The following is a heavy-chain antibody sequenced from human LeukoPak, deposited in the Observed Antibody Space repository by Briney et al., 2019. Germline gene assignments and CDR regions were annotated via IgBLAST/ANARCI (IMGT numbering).Heavy chain of an antibody. Sequence: GGSLRLSCAASGFTFDDYAMHWVRQAPGKGLEWVSSISTTSSHRYYVDSLKGRFTISRDNAENSLYLQMNSLRAEDTAVYFCAKLRGAQLRYFDVDYWGQGTLVTVSS. CDR3: AKLRGAQLRYFDVDY. CDR2: ISTTSSHR. CDR1: GFTFDDYA. D-gene: IGHD3-9*01. J-gene: IGHJ4*02. V-gene: IGHV3-21*01.